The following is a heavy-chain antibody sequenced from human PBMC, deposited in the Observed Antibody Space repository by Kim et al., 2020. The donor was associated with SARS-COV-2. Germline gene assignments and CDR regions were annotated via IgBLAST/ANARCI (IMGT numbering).Heavy chain of an antibody. D-gene: IGHD3-9*01. CDR3: ARGYYDILTGYSKTPDY. CDR1: GFTFSSYA. Sequence: GGSLRLSCAASGFTFSSYAMHWVRQAPGKGLEWVAVISYDGSNKYYADSVKGRFTISRDNSKNTLYLQMNSLRAEDTAVYYCARGYYDILTGYSKTPDY. V-gene: IGHV3-30*04. CDR2: ISYDGSNK. J-gene: IGHJ4*01.